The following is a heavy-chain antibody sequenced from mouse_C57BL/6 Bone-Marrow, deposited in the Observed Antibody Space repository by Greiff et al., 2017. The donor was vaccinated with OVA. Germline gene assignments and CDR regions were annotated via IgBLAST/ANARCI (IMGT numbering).Heavy chain of an antibody. D-gene: IGHD2-5*01. V-gene: IGHV1-55*01. CDR1: GYTFTSYW. J-gene: IGHJ4*01. CDR3: HYSKGDY. CDR2: LYPGSGST. Sequence: QVQLKQPGAELVKPGASVKMSCKASGYTFTSYWITWVKQRPGQGLEWIGDLYPGSGSTNYNEKFKSKATLTVDTSSSTAYMQLSSLTAEDSAVYYCHYSKGDYWGQGTSVTVSS.